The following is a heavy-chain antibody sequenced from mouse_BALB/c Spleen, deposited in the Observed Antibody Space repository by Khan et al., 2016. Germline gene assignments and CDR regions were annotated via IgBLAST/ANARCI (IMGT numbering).Heavy chain of an antibody. CDR2: INPSTGYT. CDR3: VRSSYYYGSSYGWFAY. CDR1: GYTFTDYW. D-gene: IGHD1-1*01. Sequence: QVQLQQPGAELTKPGASVKMSCKASGYTFTDYWMHWVKQRPGQGLEWIGYINPSTGYTKYNQMFKDKATLTADKSSSTAYMQMSSLTSEDSAVYDCVRSSYYYGSSYGWFAYWGQGTLVTVSA. V-gene: IGHV1-7*01. J-gene: IGHJ3*01.